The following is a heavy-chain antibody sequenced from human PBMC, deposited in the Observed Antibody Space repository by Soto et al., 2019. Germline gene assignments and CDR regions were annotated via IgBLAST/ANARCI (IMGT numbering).Heavy chain of an antibody. CDR2: IKQDGSEK. V-gene: IGHV3-7*01. J-gene: IGHJ6*03. D-gene: IGHD2-21*02. CDR1: GFTFSSYW. CDR3: ARVGDGPYYYYDMDV. Sequence: EVQLVESGGGLVQPGGSLRLSCAASGFTFSSYWMSWVRQAPGKGLEWVANIKQDGSEKYYVDSVKGRFTISRDNAKNSLYLQMNSLRAEDTAVYYCARVGDGPYYYYDMDVWGKGTTVTVSS.